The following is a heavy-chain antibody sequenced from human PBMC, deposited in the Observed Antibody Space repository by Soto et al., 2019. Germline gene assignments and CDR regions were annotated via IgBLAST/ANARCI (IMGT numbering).Heavy chain of an antibody. CDR2: ISPIFGTA. CDR3: ARETRYSYGYGVFAY. D-gene: IGHD5-18*01. V-gene: IGHV1-69*01. J-gene: IGHJ4*02. CDR1: GGTFSSYA. Sequence: QVQLVQSGAEVKKPGSSVKVSCKASGGTFSSYAISWVRQVPGQGLEWMGGISPIFGTANYAQKFQGRVTITADESTSTAYMELSSLRSEDTAVYYCARETRYSYGYGVFAYWGQGTLVTVSS.